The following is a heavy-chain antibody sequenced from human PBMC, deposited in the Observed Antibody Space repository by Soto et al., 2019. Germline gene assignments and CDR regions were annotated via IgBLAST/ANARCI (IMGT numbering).Heavy chain of an antibody. CDR3: ARDRYSGYNSQFDY. D-gene: IGHD5-12*01. CDR2: IYYSGST. J-gene: IGHJ4*02. CDR1: GGSISSSSYY. Sequence: ASETLSLTCTVSGGSISSSSYYWGWIRQPPGKGLEWIGSIYYSGSTYYNPSLKSRVTMTRDTSISTAYMELSSLRSDDSAVYYCARDRYSGYNSQFDYWGQGTLVTVYS. V-gene: IGHV4-39*02.